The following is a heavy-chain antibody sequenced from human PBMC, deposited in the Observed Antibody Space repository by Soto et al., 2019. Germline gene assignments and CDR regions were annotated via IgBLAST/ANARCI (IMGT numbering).Heavy chain of an antibody. CDR3: ARDGHGMDV. CDR1: GGSVTTGSYN. Sequence: QVQLQASGPGLVRPSETLSLTCTVSGGSVTTGSYNWSWIRRPPGKGLEWIGNIFFTGITHYNPSLNDRVAMSVDTSKSPFSLTVTSGTAADAAVYYCARDGHGMDVWGQGTTVTVSS. CDR2: IFFTGIT. J-gene: IGHJ6*02. V-gene: IGHV4-61*01.